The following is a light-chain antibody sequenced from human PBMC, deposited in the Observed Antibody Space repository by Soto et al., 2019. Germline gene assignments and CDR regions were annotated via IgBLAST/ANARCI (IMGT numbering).Light chain of an antibody. Sequence: QSVLTQPPSVSGAPGQRVTISCPGSSSNIGADYVEHWNQQLRATPPHLLIYGNPNRPAGVPDRFSGTKSGTSASLAITGLQADDEADYYGQSYDSSLSGSVFGGGTKLTVL. CDR2: GNP. CDR1: SSNIGADYV. V-gene: IGLV1-40*01. CDR3: QSYDSSLSGSV. J-gene: IGLJ2*01.